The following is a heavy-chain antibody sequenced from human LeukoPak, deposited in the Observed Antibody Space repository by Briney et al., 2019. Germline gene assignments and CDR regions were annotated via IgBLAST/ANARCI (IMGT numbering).Heavy chain of an antibody. CDR1: GYTFTGYY. V-gene: IGHV1-2*06. CDR3: ARDLQDSSGYYSAVFDAFDI. CDR2: INPNSGGT. D-gene: IGHD3-22*01. J-gene: IGHJ3*02. Sequence: ASVKVSCKASGYTFTGYYMHWVRPAPGQGLEWMGRINPNSGGTNYAQKFQGRVTMTRDTSISTAYMELSRLRSDDTAVYYCARDLQDSSGYYSAVFDAFDIWGQGTMVTVS.